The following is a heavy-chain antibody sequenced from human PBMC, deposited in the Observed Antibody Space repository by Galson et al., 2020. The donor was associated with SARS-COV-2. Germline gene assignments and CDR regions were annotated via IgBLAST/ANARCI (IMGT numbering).Heavy chain of an antibody. D-gene: IGHD3-3*01. CDR1: GGSISSSSYY. J-gene: IGHJ4*02. V-gene: IGHV4-39*01. Sequence: SETLSLTCTVSGGSISSSSYYWGWISQPPGKGLEWIGRIYYSGSTYYNPSLKSRVTISVDTSKNQFSLKLSSVTAADTAVYYCARTTIFGVVDRFDYWGQGTLVTGSS. CDR2: IYYSGST. CDR3: ARTTIFGVVDRFDY.